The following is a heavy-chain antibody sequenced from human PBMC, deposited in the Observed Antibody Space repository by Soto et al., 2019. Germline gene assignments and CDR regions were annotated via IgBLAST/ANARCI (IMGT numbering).Heavy chain of an antibody. V-gene: IGHV3-64D*06. D-gene: IGHD3-9*01. CDR1: GFTFSEYS. CDR2: ISSDGDIT. CDR3: VKVSTFYDILTGYYSTNFFDP. Sequence: GGPLRLSCSASGFTFSEYSMHWVRQAPGKGLQYVSTISSDGDITYYADSVKGRFTISRDNSKNTLYLQMNSLRPEDTAVYYCVKVSTFYDILTGYYSTNFFDPWGQGTLVTVSS. J-gene: IGHJ5*02.